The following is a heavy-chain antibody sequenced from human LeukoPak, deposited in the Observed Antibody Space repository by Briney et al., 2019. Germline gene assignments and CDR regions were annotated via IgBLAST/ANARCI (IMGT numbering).Heavy chain of an antibody. CDR2: INPNSGGT. J-gene: IGHJ3*02. CDR1: GYTFTDYY. V-gene: IGHV1-2*02. CDR3: ARDLYAFDI. Sequence: ASVKVSCKASGYTFTDYYMHWVRQAPGQGLEWMGWINPNSGGTSYAQNSQGRVTMTRDTSISTAYMELSRLRSDDTAVYYCARDLYAFDIWGQGTMVTVSS.